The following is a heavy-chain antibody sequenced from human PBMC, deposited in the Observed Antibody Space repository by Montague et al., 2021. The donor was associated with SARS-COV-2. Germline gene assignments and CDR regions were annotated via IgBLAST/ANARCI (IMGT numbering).Heavy chain of an antibody. CDR3: ARLGEITLVRGITKVDFSTYGMDV. J-gene: IGHJ6*02. D-gene: IGHD3-10*01. CDR1: SGSFSSYY. CDR2: INHNGST. Sequence: SETLSLTCAVSSGSFSSYYRSWIRQPPGKKLAESRGINHNGSTTYNPSLEKRVAILVVTSYKQFSPKVTSVTAADTAVYYCARLGEITLVRGITKVDFSTYGMDVWGQGTPVTVSS. V-gene: IGHV4-34*01.